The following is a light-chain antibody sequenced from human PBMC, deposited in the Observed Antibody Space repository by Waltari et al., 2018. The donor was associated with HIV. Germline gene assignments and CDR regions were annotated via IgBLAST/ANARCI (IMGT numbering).Light chain of an antibody. CDR1: SSNIGSNT. CDR3: SAWDDSLNGQVV. V-gene: IGLV1-44*01. Sequence: QSVLTQPPSASGTPGQRVTIFCSGSSSNIGSNTVNWYQQLPGTAPKFLIYSNNQRPSGVPDRFSGSKSGTSASLAISGLQSEDEADYYCSAWDDSLNGQVVFGGGTKLTVL. CDR2: SNN. J-gene: IGLJ2*01.